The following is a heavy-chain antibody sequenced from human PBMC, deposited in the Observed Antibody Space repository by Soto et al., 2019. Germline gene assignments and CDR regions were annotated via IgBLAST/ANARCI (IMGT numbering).Heavy chain of an antibody. CDR2: IYHSGST. D-gene: IGHD2-8*01. V-gene: IGHV4-30-2*01. CDR1: GGSISSGDYS. Sequence: SETLSLTCAVSGGSISSGDYSWSWIRQPPGKGLEWIGYIYHSGSTYYNPSLKSRVTISVDRSKNQFSLKLSSVTAADTAVYYCARWWMYAPRFDPWGQGILVTVSS. J-gene: IGHJ5*02. CDR3: ARWWMYAPRFDP.